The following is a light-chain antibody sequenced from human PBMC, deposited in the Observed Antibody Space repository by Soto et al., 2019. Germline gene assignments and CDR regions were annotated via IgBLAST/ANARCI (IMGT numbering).Light chain of an antibody. V-gene: IGKV1-12*01. CDR1: QDISDW. CDR2: AAT. CDR3: QQGHTFPLT. J-gene: IGKJ4*01. Sequence: DIQMTQSPSSVSASVGDRVTITCRASQDISDWLAWHQQKPGEAPKLLIYAATTLHSGVPSRFSGSGSGTDFTLTISSLQPEDFATYYCQQGHTFPLTFGGGTKVEIE.